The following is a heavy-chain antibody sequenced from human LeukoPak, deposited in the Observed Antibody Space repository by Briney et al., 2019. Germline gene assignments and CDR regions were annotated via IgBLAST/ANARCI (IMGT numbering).Heavy chain of an antibody. V-gene: IGHV3-23*01. J-gene: IGHJ4*02. CDR1: GFTFDDYA. CDR3: AKDPRGGGNYIDY. D-gene: IGHD2-15*01. Sequence: GGSLRLSCAASGFTFDDYAMHWVRQAPGKGLEWVSAISGSGGSTYYADSVKGRFTISRDNSKNTLYLQMNSLRAEDTAVYYCAKDPRGGGNYIDYWGQGTLVTVSS. CDR2: ISGSGGST.